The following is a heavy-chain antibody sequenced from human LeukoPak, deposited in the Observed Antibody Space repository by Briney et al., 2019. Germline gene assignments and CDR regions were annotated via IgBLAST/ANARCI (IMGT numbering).Heavy chain of an antibody. CDR2: ISSNGGST. D-gene: IGHD3-16*02. V-gene: IGHV3-64*01. J-gene: IGHJ4*02. CDR1: GFTFSSYA. CDR3: ARETSGYSDY. Sequence: QPGGSLRLSCAASGFTFSSYAMHCVRQAPGKGLEYVSAISSNGGSTYYTNSVKGRFTISRDNSKNTLYLQMGSLRAEDMAVYYCARETSGYSDYWGQGTLVTVSS.